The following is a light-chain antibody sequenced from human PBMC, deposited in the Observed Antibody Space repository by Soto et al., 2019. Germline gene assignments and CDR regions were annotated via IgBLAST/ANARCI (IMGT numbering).Light chain of an antibody. CDR2: GAS. CDR3: QQSYGTPFT. Sequence: DIQMTQSPSSLSASIGDRVTITCRASQTISTYLNWYQQKPGKAPKLLIYGASSLQSGVPSRFTGSGSGTDFSLSISSLHPEDFATYYCQQSYGTPFTFGPGTKVDIK. J-gene: IGKJ3*01. V-gene: IGKV1-39*01. CDR1: QTISTY.